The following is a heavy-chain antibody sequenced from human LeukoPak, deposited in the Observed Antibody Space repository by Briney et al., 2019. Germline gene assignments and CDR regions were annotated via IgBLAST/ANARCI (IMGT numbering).Heavy chain of an antibody. J-gene: IGHJ4*02. V-gene: IGHV4-59*01. CDR1: GGSISSYY. D-gene: IGHD3-10*01. CDR3: ATVAVIRGVTYFDY. CDR2: LFYSGSN. Sequence: PSETLSLTCTVSGGSISSYYWSWIRPPPAKGLEWIAYLFYSGSNDYNPSLESRVTISVDTSKNQFSLKLRSVTAADTAVYYCATVAVIRGVTYFDYWGQGTLVTVSS.